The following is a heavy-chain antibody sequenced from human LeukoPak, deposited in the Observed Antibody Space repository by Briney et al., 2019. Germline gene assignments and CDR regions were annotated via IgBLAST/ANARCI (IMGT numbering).Heavy chain of an antibody. D-gene: IGHD4-17*01. CDR1: GFTFSSYG. V-gene: IGHV3-33*01. CDR3: ARDHGDYSGKDY. Sequence: PGRSLRLSCAASGFTFSSYGMHWVRQAPCKGLEWVAVTWYDGSNKYYADAVKGRFTISRDNSKNTLYLQMNSLRAEDTAVYFCARDHGDYSGKDYWGQGTLVTVSS. J-gene: IGHJ4*02. CDR2: TWYDGSNK.